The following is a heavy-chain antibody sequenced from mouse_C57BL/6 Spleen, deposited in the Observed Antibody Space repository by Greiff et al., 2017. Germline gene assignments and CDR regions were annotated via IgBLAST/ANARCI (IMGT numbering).Heavy chain of an antibody. CDR3: ARGGYYSNYDWYFDV. Sequence: DVQLVESGGGLVQPGGSLKLSCAASGFTFSDYYMYWVRQTPEKRLEWVAYISNGGGSTYYPDTVKGRFTISRDNAKNTLYLQMSRLKSEDTAMYYCARGGYYSNYDWYFDVWGTGTTVTVSS. D-gene: IGHD2-5*01. CDR2: ISNGGGST. V-gene: IGHV5-12*01. CDR1: GFTFSDYY. J-gene: IGHJ1*03.